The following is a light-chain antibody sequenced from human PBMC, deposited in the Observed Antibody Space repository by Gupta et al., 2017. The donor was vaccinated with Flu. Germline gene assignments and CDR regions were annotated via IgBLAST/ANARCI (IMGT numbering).Light chain of an antibody. V-gene: IGLV2-14*01. J-gene: IGLJ2*01. CDR1: SSDVGGYNY. CDR2: EVS. CDR3: SSDTSSGNLV. Sequence: SITIACTGTSSDVGGYNYVSWYQQHPVKAPKLMIYEVSKRPSGVTTRFSGSKSGNTASLTISGLQAEDEADYYCSSDTSSGNLVFGGGTKLTVL.